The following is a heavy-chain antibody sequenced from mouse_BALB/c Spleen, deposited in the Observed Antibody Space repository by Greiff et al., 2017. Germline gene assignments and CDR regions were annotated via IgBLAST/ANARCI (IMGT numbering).Heavy chain of an antibody. Sequence: VKLMESGAELVRPGVSVKISCKGSGYTFTDYAMHWVKQSHAKSLEWIGVISTYYGDASYNQKFKGKATMTVDKSSSTAYMELARLTSEDSAIYYCAREGRGAMDYWGQGTSVTVSS. V-gene: IGHV1S137*01. CDR3: AREGRGAMDY. J-gene: IGHJ4*01. CDR2: ISTYYGDA. D-gene: IGHD3-3*01. CDR1: GYTFTDYA.